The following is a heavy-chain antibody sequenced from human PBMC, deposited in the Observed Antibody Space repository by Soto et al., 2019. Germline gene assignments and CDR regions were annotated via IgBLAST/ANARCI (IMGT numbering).Heavy chain of an antibody. CDR1: GYTFTNYA. J-gene: IGHJ6*02. CDR2: INAGNGNT. Sequence: ASVKVSCKASGYTFTNYAIHWVRQAPGQRLEWLGWINAGNGNTKDSQKLEGRVTITRDTSASTAYMELSSLRSEDTAVYYCTRGRYFDWPTWNYGMDVWGQGSTVTVSS. D-gene: IGHD3-9*01. V-gene: IGHV1-3*01. CDR3: TRGRYFDWPTWNYGMDV.